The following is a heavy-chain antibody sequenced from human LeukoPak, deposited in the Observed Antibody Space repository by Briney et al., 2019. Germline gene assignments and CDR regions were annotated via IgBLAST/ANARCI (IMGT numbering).Heavy chain of an antibody. V-gene: IGHV3-23*01. CDR3: AKRGGDYDFMYFDY. CDR1: GFTFSSYA. D-gene: IGHD4-17*01. CDR2: ISGSGGST. J-gene: IGHJ4*02. Sequence: GGSLRLSCAASGFTFSSYAMSWVRQAPGKGLEWVSAISGSGGSTYYADSVKGRFTISRDNPKNTLYLQMNSLRAEDTAVYYCAKRGGDYDFMYFDYWGQGTLVTVSS.